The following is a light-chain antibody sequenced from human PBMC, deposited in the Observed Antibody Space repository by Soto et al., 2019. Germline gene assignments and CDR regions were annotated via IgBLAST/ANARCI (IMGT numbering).Light chain of an antibody. V-gene: IGKV3-20*01. CDR3: TDSASLLER. Sequence: GTLSWAPGESTTLSCRSSESVSSSYLAWYQQKPGQAPRLLIYGASSRATGIPDRFSGGGSGTYCTSSRSGLEPEDFVVYYSTDSASLLERFAEGTKVDIK. CDR1: ESVSSSY. CDR2: GAS. J-gene: IGKJ1*01.